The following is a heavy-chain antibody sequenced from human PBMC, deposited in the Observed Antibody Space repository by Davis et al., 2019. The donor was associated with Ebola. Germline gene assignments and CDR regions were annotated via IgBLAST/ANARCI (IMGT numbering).Heavy chain of an antibody. V-gene: IGHV1-2*06. Sequence: ASVKVSCKASGYTFSGYYMHWVRQAPGQGLEWMGRINPNSGGTNYAQKFQGRVTMTRDTSISTAYMELRSLRSDDTAVYYCARDRGYYYDSSGYQYYYYYGMDVWGQGTTVTVSS. CDR1: GYTFSGYY. CDR3: ARDRGYYYDSSGYQYYYYYGMDV. CDR2: INPNSGGT. J-gene: IGHJ6*02. D-gene: IGHD3-22*01.